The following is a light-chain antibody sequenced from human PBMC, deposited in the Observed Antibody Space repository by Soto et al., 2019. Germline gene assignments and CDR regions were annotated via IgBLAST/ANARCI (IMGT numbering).Light chain of an antibody. J-gene: IGLJ2*01. CDR3: SSYTGSSVV. CDR2: DVS. V-gene: IGLV2-14*01. Sequence: QSALTQPASVSGSPRQSITISCTGTSSDIGGHNYVSGYQQHPGKAPKVIIYDVSNRPSGVSNRFSGSKSGNTASLTISGRQAEDEADYYCSSYTGSSVVFGGGTKLTVL. CDR1: SSDIGGHNY.